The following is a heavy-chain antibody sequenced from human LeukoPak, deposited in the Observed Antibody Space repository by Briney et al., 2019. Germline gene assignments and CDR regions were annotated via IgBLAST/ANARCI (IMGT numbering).Heavy chain of an antibody. CDR1: GDSVINTNW. D-gene: IGHD3-3*01. CDR3: AREGGFYRPLDY. CDR2: VHLDGRT. J-gene: IGHJ4*02. Sequence: PSGTLSLTCGVSGDSVINTNWWTWVRQPPGKGLEWIGEVHLDGRTNYNPSLESRLTMSVDVSENQVSLKLTSVTAADTAVYYCAREGGFYRPLDYSGQGTLVTVSS. V-gene: IGHV4-4*02.